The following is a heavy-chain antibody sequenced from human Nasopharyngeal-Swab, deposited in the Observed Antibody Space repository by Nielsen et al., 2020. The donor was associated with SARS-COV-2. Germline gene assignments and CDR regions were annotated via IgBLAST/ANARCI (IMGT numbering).Heavy chain of an antibody. CDR1: GGSIRSSSSY. CDR3: ARAGVDISTGSSGGCFDY. Sequence: SETLSLPCSVSGGSIRSSSSYWGWIRQPPGRGLEWIGSIYYSGSTYSSPSLQSRVTISVDTSKKQLSRKLRSVTAADTAVYYCARAGVDISTGSSGGCFDYWGQGALVTVSS. CDR2: IYYSGST. V-gene: IGHV4-39*01. J-gene: IGHJ4*02. D-gene: IGHD3-9*01.